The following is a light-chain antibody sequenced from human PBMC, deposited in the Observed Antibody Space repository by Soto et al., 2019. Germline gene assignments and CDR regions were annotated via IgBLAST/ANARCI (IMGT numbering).Light chain of an antibody. V-gene: IGLV1-51*02. Sequence: QSVLTQPPSASAAPGQKVTISCSGNSSNIGSNDVSWYQQLPGKAPKLLIYENSQRPSGIPDRFSGSKSGTSATLGITGLQTGDEADYYCGTWDTSLIALFGTVTKVTDL. CDR1: SSNIGSND. CDR2: ENS. CDR3: GTWDTSLIAL. J-gene: IGLJ1*01.